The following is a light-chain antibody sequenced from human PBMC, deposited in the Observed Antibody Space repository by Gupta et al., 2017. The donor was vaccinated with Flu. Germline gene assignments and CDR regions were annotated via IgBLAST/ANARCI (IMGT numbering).Light chain of an antibody. J-gene: IGKJ2*03. Sequence: QMTQPPSTLSASIGDRVTITCRASQSIRTWLAWYQQKPGKTPKLLIYKASFLESGVPSRFSGGGSGTEFTLTISSLQPDDFATYYCQQYNSYWYSFGQGTKLEIK. CDR3: QQYNSYWYS. CDR2: KAS. CDR1: QSIRTW. V-gene: IGKV1-5*03.